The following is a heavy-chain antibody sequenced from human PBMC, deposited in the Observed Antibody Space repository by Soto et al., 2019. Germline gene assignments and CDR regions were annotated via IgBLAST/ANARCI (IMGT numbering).Heavy chain of an antibody. Sequence: QVQLVESGGGVVQPGRSLRLSCAASGFTFSSYAMHWVRQAPGKGLEWVAVISYDGSNKYYADSVKGRFTISRDNSKNTLYLQVNSLRAEDTAVYYCARNSLIRKYCISTSCYGGMDVWGQGTTVTVSS. J-gene: IGHJ6*02. V-gene: IGHV3-30-3*01. D-gene: IGHD2-2*01. CDR3: ARNSLIRKYCISTSCYGGMDV. CDR1: GFTFSSYA. CDR2: ISYDGSNK.